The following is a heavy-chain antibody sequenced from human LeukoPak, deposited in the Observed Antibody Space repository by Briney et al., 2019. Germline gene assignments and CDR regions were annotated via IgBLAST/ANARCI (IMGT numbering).Heavy chain of an antibody. D-gene: IGHD6-19*01. J-gene: IGHJ4*02. Sequence: SETLSLTCTVSGGSISGYYWSWIRQPPGKGLEYIGYIYDSGITNYNPTLKSRVTISSDTSKNQFSLKVTSVTAADTAVYYCAREGGGWYALDYWGQGTLVTVSS. V-gene: IGHV4-59*01. CDR1: GGSISGYY. CDR2: IYDSGIT. CDR3: AREGGGWYALDY.